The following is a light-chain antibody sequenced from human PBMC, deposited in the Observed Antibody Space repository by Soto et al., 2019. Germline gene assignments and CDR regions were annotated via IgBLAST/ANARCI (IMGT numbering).Light chain of an antibody. J-gene: IGKJ1*01. CDR1: QTISSW. Sequence: EIQVSHSPSTLSGSVGDRVTITCRASQTISSWLAWYQQKSGKAPKLLIYKASTLKSGVPSRFSGSGSGTEFTLTISSLQPEDFATYYCQHSTIYPEPFGQGTMVDIK. V-gene: IGKV1-5*03. CDR3: QHSTIYPEP. CDR2: KAS.